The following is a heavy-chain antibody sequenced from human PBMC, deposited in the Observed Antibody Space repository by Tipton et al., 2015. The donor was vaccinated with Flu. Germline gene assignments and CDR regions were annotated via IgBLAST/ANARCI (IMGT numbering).Heavy chain of an antibody. CDR3: ARVYSSSSGRNAFDI. CDR2: ISSRSSYT. V-gene: IGHV3-21*01. CDR1: GFIFDPYT. D-gene: IGHD6-6*01. J-gene: IGHJ3*02. Sequence: SLRLSCAASGFIFDPYTMNWVRQAPGKGLEWVSSISSRSSYTKYANSAKGRFTIYRDNAKTSLYLQMNSLRAEDTAVYYCARVYSSSSGRNAFDIWGQGTMLIVSS.